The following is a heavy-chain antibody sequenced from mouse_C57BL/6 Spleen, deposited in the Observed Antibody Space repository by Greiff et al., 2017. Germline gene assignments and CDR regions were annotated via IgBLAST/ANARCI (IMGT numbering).Heavy chain of an antibody. CDR3: ARIGTTVAAMDY. J-gene: IGHJ4*01. CDR2: IDPSDSET. D-gene: IGHD1-1*01. Sequence: QVQPQQPGAELVRPGSSVKLSCKASGYTFTSYWMHWVKQRPIQGLEWIGNIDPSDSETHYNQKFKDKATLTVDKSSSTAYMQLSSLTSEDSAVDYCARIGTTVAAMDYWGQGTSVTVSS. CDR1: GYTFTSYW. V-gene: IGHV1-52*01.